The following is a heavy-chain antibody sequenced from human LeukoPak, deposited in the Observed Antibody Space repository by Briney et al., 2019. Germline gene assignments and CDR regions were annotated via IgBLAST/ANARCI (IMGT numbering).Heavy chain of an antibody. V-gene: IGHV3-23*01. Sequence: TGGSLRLSCAASGFTFSSYAMSWVRQAPGKGLEWVSAISGSGGSTYYADSVKGRFTISRDNSKSTLYLQMNSLRAEDTAVYYCAKDYPSYYDSSGYFPITDYWGQGTLVTVSS. CDR3: AKDYPSYYDSSGYFPITDY. D-gene: IGHD3-22*01. CDR1: GFTFSSYA. J-gene: IGHJ4*02. CDR2: ISGSGGST.